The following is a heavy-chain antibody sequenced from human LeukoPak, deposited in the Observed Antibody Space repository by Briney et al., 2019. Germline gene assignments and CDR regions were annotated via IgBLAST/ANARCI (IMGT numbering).Heavy chain of an antibody. CDR1: GGSISSYY. J-gene: IGHJ4*02. Sequence: SETLSLTCTVSGGSISSYYWSWLRQPPGKGLEWIGYLYYSGSTNYNPSLKSRVTISVDTSKNQFSLKLSSVTAADTAVYYCARVSSIAVAVDYWGQGTLVTVSS. CDR2: LYYSGST. CDR3: ARVSSIAVAVDY. V-gene: IGHV4-59*01. D-gene: IGHD6-19*01.